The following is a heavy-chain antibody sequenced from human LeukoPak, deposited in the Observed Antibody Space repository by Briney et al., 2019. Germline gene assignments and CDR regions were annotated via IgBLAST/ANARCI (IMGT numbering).Heavy chain of an antibody. V-gene: IGHV1-18*01. CDR1: GYTFTSYG. CDR3: ARGAPYNYYDSSGYYVDY. D-gene: IGHD3-22*01. CDR2: ISAYNGNT. Sequence: ASVTVSCKASGYTFTSYGISWVRQAPGQGLEWMGWISAYNGNTNYAQKLQGRVTMTTDTSTSTAYMELRSLRSDDTAVYYCARGAPYNYYDSSGYYVDYWGQGTLDTVSS. J-gene: IGHJ4*02.